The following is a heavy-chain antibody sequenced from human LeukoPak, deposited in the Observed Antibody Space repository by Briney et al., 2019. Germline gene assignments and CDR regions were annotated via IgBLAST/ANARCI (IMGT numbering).Heavy chain of an antibody. V-gene: IGHV3-23*01. CDR1: GFTLSNHW. Sequence: PGGSLRLSCAASGFTLSNHWMTWVRQVPGRGLEWVSVISGSGGSTYYADSVKGRFTISRDNYNNTLLLQMNSLRAEDTAVYYCARTDTSGWSRPLDCWGQGTLVTVSS. D-gene: IGHD6-19*01. CDR2: ISGSGGST. CDR3: ARTDTSGWSRPLDC. J-gene: IGHJ4*02.